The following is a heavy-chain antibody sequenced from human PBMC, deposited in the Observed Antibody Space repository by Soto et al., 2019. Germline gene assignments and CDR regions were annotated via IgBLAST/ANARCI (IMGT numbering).Heavy chain of an antibody. CDR1: GFTFSTYA. CDR3: AKEKPTTTCFDS. Sequence: SGGSLRLSCVASGFTFSTYAMTWVRQAPGKGLEWVSAISGSGSGTNYADSVKGRFTISRDNSKNILYLQMNSLRADDTAVYYCAKEKPTTTCFDSWGPGTLVTVSS. D-gene: IGHD1-1*01. V-gene: IGHV3-23*01. J-gene: IGHJ4*02. CDR2: ISGSGSGT.